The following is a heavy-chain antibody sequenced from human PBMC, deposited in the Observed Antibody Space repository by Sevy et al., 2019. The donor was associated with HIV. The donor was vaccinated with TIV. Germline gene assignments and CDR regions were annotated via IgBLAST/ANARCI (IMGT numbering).Heavy chain of an antibody. CDR3: TTAKSVTRGFFYYYDGLDV. D-gene: IGHD4-17*01. CDR1: GFTFSNAW. J-gene: IGHJ6*02. CDR2: IKSKSDGGTA. Sequence: GGSLRLSCAASGFTFSNAWMNWVRQAPGKGLKWVGRIKSKSDGGTADYAAPVKGRFTISIEDSKNTLFLQMNSLNTEDTGVYFCTTAKSVTRGFFYYYDGLDVWGQGTTVTVSS. V-gene: IGHV3-15*07.